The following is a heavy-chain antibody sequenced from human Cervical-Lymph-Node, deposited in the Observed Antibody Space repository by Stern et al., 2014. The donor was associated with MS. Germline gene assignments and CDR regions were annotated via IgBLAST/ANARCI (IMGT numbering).Heavy chain of an antibody. J-gene: IGHJ4*02. V-gene: IGHV1-69*01. CDR2: LIPFYGAT. CDR3: ALRRSYYVF. D-gene: IGHD4-11*01. Sequence: VQLVQSGSEVKTPGSSVKVSCKPSGDTFRNYALSWVRQAPGQGLEWVGGLIPFYGATRYGRKFQGRVTITPEESTGTAFMELTNLTSDDTAIYYCALRRSYYVFWGQGTLITVSS. CDR1: GDTFRNYA.